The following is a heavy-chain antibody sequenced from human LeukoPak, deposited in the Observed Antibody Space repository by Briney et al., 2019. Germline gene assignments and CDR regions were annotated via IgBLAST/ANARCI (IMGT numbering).Heavy chain of an antibody. CDR1: GFTVSSNY. V-gene: IGHV3-66*04. CDR2: IYSGGST. J-gene: IGHJ4*02. Sequence: GGSLRLSCAASGFTVSSNYMSWVRRAPGKGLEWVSVIYSGGSTYYADSVKGRFTISRDNSKNTLYLQMNSLRAEDTAVYYCARRMDYYDSSGALDYWGQGTLVTVSS. CDR3: ARRMDYYDSSGALDY. D-gene: IGHD3-22*01.